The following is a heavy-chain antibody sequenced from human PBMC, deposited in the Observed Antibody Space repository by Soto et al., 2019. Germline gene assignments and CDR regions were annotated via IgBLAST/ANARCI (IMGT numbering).Heavy chain of an antibody. D-gene: IGHD5-12*01. CDR3: ARDSPIGSTYSGYDAIDS. CDR2: TIPLLNVA. J-gene: IGHJ4*02. Sequence: SVKPSCAASRGTFSTSTFSWVRQAPEQGLEWMGRTIPLLNVADYAQDFQGRVTITADKSTSTAYMELTSLTSKDTAVYYCARDSPIGSTYSGYDAIDSWGQGTLVTVSS. CDR1: RGTFSTST. V-gene: IGHV1-69*04.